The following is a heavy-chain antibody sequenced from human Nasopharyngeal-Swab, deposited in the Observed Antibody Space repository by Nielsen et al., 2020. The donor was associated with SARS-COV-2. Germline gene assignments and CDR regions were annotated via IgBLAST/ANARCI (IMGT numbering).Heavy chain of an antibody. Sequence: GESLKISCAASGFTLSSYGRHWVRQAPGKGLVCVSRMNSDGSRTSYADSVQGRFTISRDNAKNTLYLQMNSLRAEDTAVYYCARGAAVVDKLLDYWGQGTLVTVSS. CDR2: MNSDGSRT. D-gene: IGHD3-22*01. V-gene: IGHV3-74*01. CDR3: ARGAAVVDKLLDY. J-gene: IGHJ4*02. CDR1: GFTLSSYG.